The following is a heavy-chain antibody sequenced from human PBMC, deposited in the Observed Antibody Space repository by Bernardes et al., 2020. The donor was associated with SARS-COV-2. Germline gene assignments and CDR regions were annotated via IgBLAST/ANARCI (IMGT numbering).Heavy chain of an antibody. D-gene: IGHD1-26*01. J-gene: IGHJ4*02. Sequence: SETLSLTCSVSGGSIRDGAFYWGWVRQPPGKGLEWIGSIYFGGVPASNSSLTSRVTISIDTPKNQISLRLNSVTVADTAVYYCARHGLGAWKPFDKWGQGTLVTVSS. CDR1: GGSIRDGAFY. CDR2: IYFGGVP. V-gene: IGHV4-39*01. CDR3: ARHGLGAWKPFDK.